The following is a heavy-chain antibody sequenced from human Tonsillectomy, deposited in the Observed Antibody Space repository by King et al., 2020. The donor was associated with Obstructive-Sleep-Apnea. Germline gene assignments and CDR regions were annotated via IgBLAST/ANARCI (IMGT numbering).Heavy chain of an antibody. Sequence: MSWVRQAPGKGLEWVSVIYSCGSTYYADSVKGRVTISRHNSKNTLYLQMNSLIAEDTAVYYCARSFLRRVSLQDYWGQGTLVTVSS. CDR3: ARSFLRRVSLQDY. J-gene: IGHJ4*02. CDR2: IYSCGST. V-gene: IGHV3-53*01. D-gene: IGHD2-8*01.